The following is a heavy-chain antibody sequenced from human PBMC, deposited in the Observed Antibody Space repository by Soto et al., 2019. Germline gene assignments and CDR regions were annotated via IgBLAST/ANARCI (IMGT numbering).Heavy chain of an antibody. D-gene: IGHD6-13*01. J-gene: IGHJ4*02. CDR2: ISPYNGNT. CDR1: GYTFTSFG. Sequence: QVQLVQSGAEEKKPGASVKVSCKASGYTFTSFGLSWVRQAPGQGLEWMGWISPYNGNTKYAQKIQGRVTMTTDTSTSTAYMDRRSLRSDDTAVYYCARGRTATLAAAGHDYWGQGTLVTVSS. V-gene: IGHV1-18*01. CDR3: ARGRTATLAAAGHDY.